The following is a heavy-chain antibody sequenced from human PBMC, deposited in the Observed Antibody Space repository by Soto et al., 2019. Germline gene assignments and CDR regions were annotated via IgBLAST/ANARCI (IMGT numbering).Heavy chain of an antibody. CDR1: GFTFGSCG. D-gene: IGHD1-1*01. CDR2: VSPHGANT. CDR3: ATEGAKTTWNFDY. Sequence: GGSLRLSCVASGFTFGSCGMNWVRQAPGKGLEWVAGVSPHGANTYYADSMRGRFIISRDDSRNTVSLDMNSLRGEDSAVYYCATEGAKTTWNFDYWGQGTVVTVSS. J-gene: IGHJ4*02. V-gene: IGHV3-23*01.